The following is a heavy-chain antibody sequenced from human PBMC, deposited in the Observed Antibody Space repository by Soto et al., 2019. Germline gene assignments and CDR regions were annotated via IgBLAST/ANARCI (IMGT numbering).Heavy chain of an antibody. CDR1: GFTFSSYG. V-gene: IGHV3-33*01. Sequence: GGSLRLSCAASGFTFSSYGMHWVRQAPGKGLEWVAVIWYDGSNKYYADSVKGRFTISRDNSKNTLYLQMNSLRAEDTAVYYCARVGYSSSWYDWGQGTLVTVSS. D-gene: IGHD6-13*01. CDR2: IWYDGSNK. J-gene: IGHJ4*02. CDR3: ARVGYSSSWYD.